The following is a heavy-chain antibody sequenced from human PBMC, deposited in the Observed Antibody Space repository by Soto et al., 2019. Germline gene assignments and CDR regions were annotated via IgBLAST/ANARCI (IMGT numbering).Heavy chain of an antibody. J-gene: IGHJ4*02. CDR3: ARDHPRYSGYDYVDY. CDR1: GFTFSDYY. V-gene: IGHV3-11*05. CDR2: ISSSSRYT. D-gene: IGHD5-12*01. Sequence: QVQLVESGGGLVKPGGSLRLSCAASGFTFSDYYMSWIRQAPGKGLEWVSYISSSSRYTNYADSVKGRFTISRDNAKNSLYLQMNGLRAEDTAVYYCARDHPRYSGYDYVDYWGQGTLVTVSS.